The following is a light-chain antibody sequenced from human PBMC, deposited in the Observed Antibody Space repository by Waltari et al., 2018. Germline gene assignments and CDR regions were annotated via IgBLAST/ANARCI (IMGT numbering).Light chain of an antibody. CDR3: CSYAGGTASIL. CDR1: SSDVGSHHL. Sequence: QSALTQPASVSGSPGQSITISCTGTSSDVGSHHLVSWYQHHPGKAPKLMIYEDTKRPSGVSNRFSGSKSGNTASLTISWLQAEDEADYYCCSYAGGTASILLGGGTKLTVL. V-gene: IGLV2-23*01. CDR2: EDT. J-gene: IGLJ2*01.